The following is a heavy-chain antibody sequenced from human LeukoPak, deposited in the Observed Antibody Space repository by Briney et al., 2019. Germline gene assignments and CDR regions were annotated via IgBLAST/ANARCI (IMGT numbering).Heavy chain of an antibody. D-gene: IGHD3-10*01. Sequence: GGSLRPSCAASGFTFSTYGMHWLRHAPGNWPESVALIRHDGTETYHAESVKGRFTISRDDSKNTFYLQMNSLRAEDTAVYYCAKANRDHLSHYYGVDVWGQGTTVVVSS. J-gene: IGHJ6*02. V-gene: IGHV3-30*02. CDR1: GFTFSTYG. CDR2: IRHDGTET. CDR3: AKANRDHLSHYYGVDV.